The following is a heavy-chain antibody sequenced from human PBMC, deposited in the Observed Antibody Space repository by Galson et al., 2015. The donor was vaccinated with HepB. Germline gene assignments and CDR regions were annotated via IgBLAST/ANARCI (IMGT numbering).Heavy chain of an antibody. Sequence: SLRLSCAASGFTVSSNYMSWVRQAPGKGLEWVSVIYSGGSTYYADSVKGRFTISRDNSKNTLYLQMNSLRAEDTAVYYCARDDYVDTAMGPYYYGMDVWGQGTTVTVSS. D-gene: IGHD5-18*01. V-gene: IGHV3-53*01. J-gene: IGHJ6*02. CDR2: IYSGGST. CDR1: GFTVSSNY. CDR3: ARDDYVDTAMGPYYYGMDV.